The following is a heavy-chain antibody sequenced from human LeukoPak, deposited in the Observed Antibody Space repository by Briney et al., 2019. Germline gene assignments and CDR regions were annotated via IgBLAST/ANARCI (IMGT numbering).Heavy chain of an antibody. CDR2: INRSGGST. J-gene: IGHJ4*02. Sequence: GSLRLPFAASGFPFSSYGMSWGGQAPGKGVGGVSAINRSGGSTYYSDSVNGRFTISRDNSKNTLYLQMNSLRAEDTAVYYCAKRLKTGHCSGGSCYQTNYFDYWGQGTLVTVSS. CDR3: AKRLKTGHCSGGSCYQTNYFDY. CDR1: GFPFSSYG. D-gene: IGHD2-15*01. V-gene: IGHV3-23*01.